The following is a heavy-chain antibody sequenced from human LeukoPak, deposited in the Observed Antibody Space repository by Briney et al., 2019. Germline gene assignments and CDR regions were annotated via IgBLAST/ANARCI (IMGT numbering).Heavy chain of an antibody. CDR1: GGTFSSYG. J-gene: IGHJ4*02. V-gene: IGHV1-24*01. Sequence: ASVKVSCKASGGTFSSYGISWVRQAPGQGLEWMGGFDPEDGETIYAQKFQGRVTMTEDTSTDTAYMELSSLRSEDTAVYYCATVARYYYDSSGYYYPYWGQGTLVTVSS. D-gene: IGHD3-22*01. CDR2: FDPEDGET. CDR3: ATVARYYYDSSGYYYPY.